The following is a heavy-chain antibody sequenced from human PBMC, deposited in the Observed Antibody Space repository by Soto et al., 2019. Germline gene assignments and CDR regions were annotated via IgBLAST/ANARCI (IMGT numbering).Heavy chain of an antibody. CDR3: VKYSGWFNT. D-gene: IGHD3-10*01. J-gene: IGHJ5*01. V-gene: IGHV3-23*01. CDR1: GFPFSTTD. CDR2: IDCSGGTT. Sequence: EFQLLQSGGGLVRPGGPLRLPCAASGFPFSTTDMSWVRQAPGKGLEWVSTIDCSGGTTYYTDSVEGRFTISRDYSRSTVSLKMTSLRADDTALYYCVKYSGWFNTWGHGAQVTVSS.